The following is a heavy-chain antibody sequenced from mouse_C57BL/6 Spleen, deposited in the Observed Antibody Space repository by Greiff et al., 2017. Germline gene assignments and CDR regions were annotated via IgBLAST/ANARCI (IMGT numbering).Heavy chain of an antibody. D-gene: IGHD1-1*01. CDR3: AREGYYGSPYYFDY. J-gene: IGHJ2*01. Sequence: EVQLQQSGPGLVKPSQSLSLTCSLTGYSITSGYYWNWIRQFPGNKLEWMGYISYDGSNNYNPSLKNRISITRDTSKNQFFLKLNSVTTEDTATYYCAREGYYGSPYYFDYWGQGTTLTVSS. CDR2: ISYDGSN. CDR1: GYSITSGYY. V-gene: IGHV3-6*01.